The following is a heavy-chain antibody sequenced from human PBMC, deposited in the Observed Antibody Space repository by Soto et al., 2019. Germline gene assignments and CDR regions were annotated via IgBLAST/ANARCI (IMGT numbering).Heavy chain of an antibody. CDR3: ARARYGGNPGWFDP. J-gene: IGHJ5*02. CDR2: ISAYNGNT. Sequence: ASVKVSCKASGYTFTSYGISWVRQAPGQGLEWMGWISAYNGNTNYAQKLQGRVTMTTDTSTSTAYMELRSLRSYDTSVYYCARARYGGNPGWFDPWGQGTLVTVSS. V-gene: IGHV1-18*01. D-gene: IGHD2-15*01. CDR1: GYTFTSYG.